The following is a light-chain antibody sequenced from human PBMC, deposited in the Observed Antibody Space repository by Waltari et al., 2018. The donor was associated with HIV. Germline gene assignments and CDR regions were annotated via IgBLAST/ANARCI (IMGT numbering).Light chain of an antibody. J-gene: IGKJ2*01. Sequence: DIQMTQSPSTLSASVGDRVTITCRASQSVSTRLAWYQQKPGKAPHLLIYKAADLEVGVPSRFSCSGSGTEFTLTISSLQPDDFATYYCQQYYSCCTFGQGTKLEIK. CDR1: QSVSTR. CDR3: QQYYSCCT. V-gene: IGKV1-5*03. CDR2: KAA.